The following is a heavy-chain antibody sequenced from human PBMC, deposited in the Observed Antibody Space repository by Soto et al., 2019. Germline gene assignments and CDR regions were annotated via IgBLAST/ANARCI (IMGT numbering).Heavy chain of an antibody. J-gene: IGHJ3*02. Sequence: ASVKVSCKASGYTFTSYDINWVRQATGQGLEWVGWMNPNSGNTGYAQKFQGRVTMTRNTSISTAYMELSSLRSEDTAVYYCARGDEVTTFGVVIMGPDAFDIWGQGTMVTVSS. CDR3: ARGDEVTTFGVVIMGPDAFDI. D-gene: IGHD3-3*01. CDR2: MNPNSGNT. CDR1: GYTFTSYD. V-gene: IGHV1-8*01.